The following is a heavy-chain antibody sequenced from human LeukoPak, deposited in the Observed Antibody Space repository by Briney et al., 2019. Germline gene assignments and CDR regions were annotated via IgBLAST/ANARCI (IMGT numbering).Heavy chain of an antibody. CDR1: GYTFTGYY. J-gene: IGHJ3*02. D-gene: IGHD3-22*01. V-gene: IGHV1-2*02. CDR3: ARLIIGWGYYDSSGYWDISEGAFDI. CDR2: INPNSGGT. Sequence: GASVKVSCKASGYTFTGYYMHWVRQAPGQGLEWMGWINPNSGGTNYAQKFQGRVTMTRDTSISTAYMELSRLRSDDTAVYYCARLIIGWGYYDSSGYWDISEGAFDIWGQGTMVTVSS.